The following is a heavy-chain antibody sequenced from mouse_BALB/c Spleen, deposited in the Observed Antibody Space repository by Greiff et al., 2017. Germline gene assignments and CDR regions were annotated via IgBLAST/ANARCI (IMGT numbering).Heavy chain of an antibody. J-gene: IGHJ1*01. V-gene: IGHV3-2*02. CDR3: ARRRADYDGSSYDFDG. Sequence: EVQRVESGPGLVKPSQSLSLTCTVTGYSITSDYAWNWIRQFPGNKLEWLGYISYSGSTSYNPSLKSRISITRETSKNQFFLQLNSVTNEDTATYDCARRRADYDGSSYDFDGWGAGTTVTVSS. D-gene: IGHD1-1*01. CDR1: GYSITSDYA. CDR2: ISYSGST.